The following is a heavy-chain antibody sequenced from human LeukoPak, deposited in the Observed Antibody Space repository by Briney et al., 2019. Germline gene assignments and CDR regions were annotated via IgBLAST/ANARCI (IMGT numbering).Heavy chain of an antibody. CDR2: INTNTGNP. Sequence: ASVKVSCKASGYTFSSYTMNWVRQAPGQGLEWMGWINTNTGNPTYAQDYTGRFVFSLDSSVSTTYLQISRLKAEDTAVYYCASGPSYSGSNEYFDSWGQGTLVTVSS. CDR1: GYTFSSYT. J-gene: IGHJ4*02. CDR3: ASGPSYSGSNEYFDS. V-gene: IGHV7-4-1*02. D-gene: IGHD1-26*01.